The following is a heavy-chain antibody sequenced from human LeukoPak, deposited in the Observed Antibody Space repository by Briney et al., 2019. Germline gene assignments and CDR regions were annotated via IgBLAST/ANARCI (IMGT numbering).Heavy chain of an antibody. Sequence: ASVKVSCKVFGYSLRELSMHWVRQAPGKGLEWMGGFDPEDGETIYAQKFQGRVTMTEDTSTDTAYMELSGLRSEDTAVYYCATIYFGSGSYIPLGYWGQGTLVTVSS. J-gene: IGHJ4*02. CDR2: FDPEDGET. D-gene: IGHD1-26*01. CDR1: GYSLRELS. CDR3: ATIYFGSGSYIPLGY. V-gene: IGHV1-24*01.